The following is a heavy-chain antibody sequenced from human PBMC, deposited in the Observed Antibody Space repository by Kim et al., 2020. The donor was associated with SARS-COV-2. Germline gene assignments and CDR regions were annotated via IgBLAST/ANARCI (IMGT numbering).Heavy chain of an antibody. V-gene: IGHV4-61*01. CDR2: IYYSGST. CDR1: GGSVSSGSYY. CDR3: ATHRRGARVAFDI. D-gene: IGHD1-26*01. J-gene: IGHJ3*02. Sequence: SETLSLTCTVSGGSVSSGSYYWSWIRQPPGKGLEWIGYIYYSGSTNYNPSLKSRVTISVDTSKNQFSLKLSSVTAADTAVYYCATHRRGARVAFDIWGQGTMVTVSS.